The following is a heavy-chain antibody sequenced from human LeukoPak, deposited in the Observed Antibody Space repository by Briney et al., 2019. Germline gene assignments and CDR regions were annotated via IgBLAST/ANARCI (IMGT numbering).Heavy chain of an antibody. V-gene: IGHV3-23*01. Sequence: GGSLRLSCAASGFTFSSYAMSWVRQAPGKGLEWVSAISGSGGSTYYADSVKGRFTISRANSKNTLYLQMNSLRAEDTAVYYCAKSKDVVSAAIYFDYWGQGTLVTVSS. J-gene: IGHJ4*02. D-gene: IGHD2-2*02. CDR3: AKSKDVVSAAIYFDY. CDR2: ISGSGGST. CDR1: GFTFSSYA.